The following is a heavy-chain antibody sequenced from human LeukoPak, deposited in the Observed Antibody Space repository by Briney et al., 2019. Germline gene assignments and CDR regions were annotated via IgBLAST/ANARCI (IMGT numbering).Heavy chain of an antibody. V-gene: IGHV4-61*02. D-gene: IGHD6-13*01. CDR2: IYTSGST. CDR1: GDSISSDDYY. J-gene: IGHJ4*02. Sequence: SETLSLTCTVSGDSISSDDYYWSWIRQPAGKGLEWIGRIYTSGSTTYNPSLKSRVTISLETSKTQFSMKLTSVTAADTAVYYCARGDSSSWWGDYWGQGTLVTVSS. CDR3: ARGDSSSWWGDY.